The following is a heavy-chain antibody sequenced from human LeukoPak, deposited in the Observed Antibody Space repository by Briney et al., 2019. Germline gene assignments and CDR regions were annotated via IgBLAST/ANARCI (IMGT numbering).Heavy chain of an antibody. Sequence: GRSLRLSCAASGFTFSSFGMHWVRQAPGKGLEWVAVIWNDGSNNYYADSVKGRFTISRDNSKNTLYLQMNSLRAEGTAVYYCAKMTTVVMAGPERYWGQGTLVTVSS. CDR2: IWNDGSNN. CDR1: GFTFSSFG. D-gene: IGHD4-23*01. J-gene: IGHJ4*02. V-gene: IGHV3-33*06. CDR3: AKMTTVVMAGPERY.